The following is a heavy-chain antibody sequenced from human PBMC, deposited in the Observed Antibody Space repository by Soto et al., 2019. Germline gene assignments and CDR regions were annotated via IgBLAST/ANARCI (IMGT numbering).Heavy chain of an antibody. D-gene: IGHD6-13*01. CDR2: FDPGDGET. CDR3: ARDLVPDVERSYYYYYGMDV. V-gene: IGHV1-24*01. J-gene: IGHJ6*02. Sequence: GASVKVSCKVSGYALSEVSMHWGRQAPGKGLEWMGGFDPGDGETIYAQKFQGRVTITRDTSASTAYMELSSLRSEDTAVYYCARDLVPDVERSYYYYYGMDVWGQGTTVTVSS. CDR1: GYALSEVS.